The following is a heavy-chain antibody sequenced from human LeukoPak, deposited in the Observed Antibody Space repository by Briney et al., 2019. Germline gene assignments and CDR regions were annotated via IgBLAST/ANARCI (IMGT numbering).Heavy chain of an antibody. J-gene: IGHJ4*02. D-gene: IGHD2-2*01. CDR1: GYTFTSYD. CDR3: AREDRSSTSCYVDY. Sequence: ASVKVSCKASGYTFTSYDINWVRQATGQGLEWMGWISAYNGNTNYAQKLQGRVTMTTDTSTSTAYMELRSLRSDDTAVYYCAREDRSSTSCYVDYWGQGTLVTVSS. CDR2: ISAYNGNT. V-gene: IGHV1-18*01.